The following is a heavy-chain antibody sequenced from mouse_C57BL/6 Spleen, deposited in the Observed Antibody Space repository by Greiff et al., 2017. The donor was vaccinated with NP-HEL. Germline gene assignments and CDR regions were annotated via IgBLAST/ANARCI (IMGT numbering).Heavy chain of an antibody. CDR2: IDPEDGDT. V-gene: IGHV14-1*01. J-gene: IGHJ4*01. Sequence: LQESGAELVRPGASVKLSCTASGFNIKDYYMHWVKQRPEQGLEWIGRIDPEDGDTEYAPKFQGKATMTADTSSNTAYLQLSSLTSEDTAVYYCTRYGSSYDAMDYWGQGTSVTVSS. CDR3: TRYGSSYDAMDY. CDR1: GFNIKDYY. D-gene: IGHD1-1*01.